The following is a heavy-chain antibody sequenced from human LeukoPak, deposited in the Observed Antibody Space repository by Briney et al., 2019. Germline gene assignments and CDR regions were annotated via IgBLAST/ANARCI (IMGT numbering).Heavy chain of an antibody. Sequence: GGSLRLSCAASGFTFDDYAMHWVGQAPGKGLEGVSGISWNSGSIGYADSVKGRFTISRDNAKNSLYLQMNSLRAEDTALYYCAKGQLRMAAEFDYWGQGTLVTVSS. CDR2: ISWNSGSI. J-gene: IGHJ4*02. V-gene: IGHV3-9*01. CDR3: AKGQLRMAAEFDY. D-gene: IGHD2-2*01. CDR1: GFTFDDYA.